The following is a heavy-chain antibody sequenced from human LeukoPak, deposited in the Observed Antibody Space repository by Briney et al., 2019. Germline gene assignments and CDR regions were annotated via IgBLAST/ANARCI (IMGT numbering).Heavy chain of an antibody. J-gene: IGHJ4*02. CDR2: ISWDGGST. Sequence: GGSLRLSCAASGFTFSSYSMNWVRQAPGKGLEWVSLISWDGGSTYYADSVKGRFTISRDNSKNSLYLQMNSLRAEDTALYYCAKGSNYDLDYWGQGTLVTVSS. CDR1: GFTFSSYS. V-gene: IGHV3-43D*03. CDR3: AKGSNYDLDY. D-gene: IGHD1-26*01.